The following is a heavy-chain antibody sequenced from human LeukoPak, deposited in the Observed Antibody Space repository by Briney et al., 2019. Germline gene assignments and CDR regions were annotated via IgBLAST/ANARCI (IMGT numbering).Heavy chain of an antibody. CDR2: IKQDGSEK. D-gene: IGHD4-17*01. J-gene: IGHJ6*02. Sequence: GGSLRLSCAASGFISSRFWMSWVRQAPGKGLEWVANIKQDGSEKYYLDSVRGRFTISRDNAKNSVYLQMNSLRAEDTAVYYCARFTENWDYGDWGHPYALDVWGQGATVTVSS. CDR3: ARFTENWDYGDWGHPYALDV. V-gene: IGHV3-7*01. CDR1: GFISSRFW.